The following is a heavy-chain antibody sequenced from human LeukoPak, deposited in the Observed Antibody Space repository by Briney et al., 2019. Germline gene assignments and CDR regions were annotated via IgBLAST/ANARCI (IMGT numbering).Heavy chain of an antibody. CDR1: GFTFSSYE. Sequence: GGSLRLSCAASGFTFSSYEMNGVRQAPGEGLEWVSYISSIDSTIHYADSVKGRFTISRDNAKNSLYLKMSSLRAEDTAVYYCARVTDDYGDHYYGLDVWGQGTTVTVSS. J-gene: IGHJ6*02. CDR2: ISSIDSTI. V-gene: IGHV3-48*03. CDR3: ARVTDDYGDHYYGLDV. D-gene: IGHD4-17*01.